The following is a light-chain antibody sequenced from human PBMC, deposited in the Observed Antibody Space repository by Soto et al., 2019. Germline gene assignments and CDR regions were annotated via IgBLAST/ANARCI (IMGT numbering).Light chain of an antibody. V-gene: IGLV2-11*01. J-gene: IGLJ1*01. CDR2: DVN. CDR3: CSYAPSGV. CDR1: SNDVSGYDY. Sequence: QSALTQPRSVSGSPGQSVTISCTGTSNDVSGYDYVSWYQQYPGKAPKLMIFDVNRRPSGVPDRFSGSKSGNTASLTISGLQADDEADYYCCSYAPSGVFGTGTKLTVL.